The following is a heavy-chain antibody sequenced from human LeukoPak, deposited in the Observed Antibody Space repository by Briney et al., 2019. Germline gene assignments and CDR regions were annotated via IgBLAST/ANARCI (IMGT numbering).Heavy chain of an antibody. V-gene: IGHV3-53*01. CDR1: GLTVNNNY. Sequence: GGSLRLSCAASGLTVNNNYMNWVRQAPGKGLEWVSAISGSGGSTYYAESVKGRFTISRVISKNTLYLQMNSLRAEDTAVYYCARSLIMDIWGRGTTVTVSS. CDR3: ARSLIMDI. D-gene: IGHD3-16*01. CDR2: ISGSGGST. J-gene: IGHJ6*02.